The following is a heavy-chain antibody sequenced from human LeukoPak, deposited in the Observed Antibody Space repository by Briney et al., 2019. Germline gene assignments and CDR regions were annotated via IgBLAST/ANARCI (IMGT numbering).Heavy chain of an antibody. J-gene: IGHJ4*02. CDR1: GGSISSSSYY. CDR2: IYYSGST. Sequence: SETLSLTCTVSGGSISSSSYYWGWIRQPPGKGLEWIGSIYYSGSTYYNPSLKSRVTISVDTSKNQFSLKLSSVTAADTAVYYCARRKNPVAPRRGMGSIKIDYWGQGTLVTVSS. CDR3: ARRKNPVAPRRGMGSIKIDY. V-gene: IGHV4-39*01. D-gene: IGHD2-2*01.